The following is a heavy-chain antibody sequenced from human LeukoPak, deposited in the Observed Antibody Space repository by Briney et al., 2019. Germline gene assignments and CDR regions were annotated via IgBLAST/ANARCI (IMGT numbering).Heavy chain of an antibody. CDR2: IQEDGNEM. D-gene: IGHD7-27*01. J-gene: IGHJ4*02. CDR1: GFNFRKHW. CDR3: ARDYTGGWNDY. Sequence: PGGSLRLSCAATGFNFRKHWMSWVRQSIGKGLECVAKIQEDGNEMHYVDSVKGRFTISRDNARNSLYLQMNNLRVEDTAIYYCARDYTGGWNDYWGQGTQVTVSS. V-gene: IGHV3-7*01.